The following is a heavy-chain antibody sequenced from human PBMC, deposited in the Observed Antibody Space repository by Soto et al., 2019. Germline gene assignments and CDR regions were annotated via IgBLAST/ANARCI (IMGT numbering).Heavy chain of an antibody. CDR3: ARSEWLAPDY. D-gene: IGHD6-19*01. V-gene: IGHV4-59*01. Sequence: QVQLQESGPGLVKPSETLSLTCTVSGGSISSYYWSWIRQPPGKGLEWIGYIYYSGSTNYNPSLKSRVTISVDTSKNQFSLKLSSVTAADTAVYYWARSEWLAPDYWGQGTLVTVSS. CDR2: IYYSGST. J-gene: IGHJ4*02. CDR1: GGSISSYY.